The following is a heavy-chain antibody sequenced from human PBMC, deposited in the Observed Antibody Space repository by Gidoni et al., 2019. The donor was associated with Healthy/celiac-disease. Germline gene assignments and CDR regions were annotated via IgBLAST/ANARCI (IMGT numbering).Heavy chain of an antibody. Sequence: QVQLQESGPGLVKPSQTLSLTCTVSGGSISSGSYYWSWIRQPAGKGLEWIGRIYTSGSTNYNPSLKSRVTISVDTSKNQFSLKLSSVTAADTAVYYCAREKRYSSSVGTFDYWGQGTLVTVSS. D-gene: IGHD6-13*01. CDR1: GGSISSGSYY. CDR3: AREKRYSSSVGTFDY. CDR2: IYTSGST. V-gene: IGHV4-61*02. J-gene: IGHJ4*02.